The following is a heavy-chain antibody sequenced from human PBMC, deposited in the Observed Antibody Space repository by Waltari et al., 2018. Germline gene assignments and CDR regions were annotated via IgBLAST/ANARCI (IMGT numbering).Heavy chain of an antibody. D-gene: IGHD1-1*01. V-gene: IGHV3-48*04. Sequence: EVPLVESGGGLVQPGGSLRLSCAASGFTISSYSMNWVRQAPGKGLEWVSYISSSSSTIYYADSVKGRFTISRDNAKNSLYLQMNSLRAEDTAVYYCAREGGTILWGQGTLVTVSS. CDR1: GFTISSYS. CDR2: ISSSSSTI. J-gene: IGHJ4*02. CDR3: AREGGTIL.